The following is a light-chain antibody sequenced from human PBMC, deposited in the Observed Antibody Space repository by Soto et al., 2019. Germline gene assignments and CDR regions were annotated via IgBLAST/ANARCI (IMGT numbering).Light chain of an antibody. J-gene: IGKJ1*01. CDR1: QSVSSSY. CDR3: QQYGSSPEWT. V-gene: IGKV3-20*01. CDR2: GAS. Sequence: EIVLTQSPGTLSLSLGERATLSCRASQSVSSSYLAWYQQKPGQAPRPLIYGASSRATGIPDRFSGSGSGTDFTLTISRLEPEDFAVYYCQQYGSSPEWTFGQGTKVDIK.